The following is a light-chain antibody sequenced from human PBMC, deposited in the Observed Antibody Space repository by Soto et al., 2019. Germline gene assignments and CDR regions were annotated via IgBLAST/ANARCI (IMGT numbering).Light chain of an antibody. J-gene: IGLJ3*02. V-gene: IGLV1-40*01. CDR1: SSNIGAGYD. CDR2: GNS. Sequence: QAVATQPPSVSGAPGQRVTISCNGSSSNIGAGYDVHWYQQLPGTAPKLLIYGNSNRPSGVPDRFSGSKSGTSASLAITGLQAEDEADYYCQSYDSSLSGWVFGGGTKVTVL. CDR3: QSYDSSLSGWV.